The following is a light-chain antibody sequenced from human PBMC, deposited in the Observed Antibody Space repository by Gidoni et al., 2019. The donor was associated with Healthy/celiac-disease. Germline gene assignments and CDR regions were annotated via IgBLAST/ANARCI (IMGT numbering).Light chain of an antibody. CDR2: GAS. Sequence: ELVLTQSPGTLSLSPGERATLSCRASQSVSSSYLAWNQQKPGQAPRLLIYGASSRATGTPDRFSGSGSGTDFTLTISRLEPEDFAVYYCQQYGSSPLTFGGGTKVEIK. CDR1: QSVSSSY. CDR3: QQYGSSPLT. J-gene: IGKJ4*01. V-gene: IGKV3-20*01.